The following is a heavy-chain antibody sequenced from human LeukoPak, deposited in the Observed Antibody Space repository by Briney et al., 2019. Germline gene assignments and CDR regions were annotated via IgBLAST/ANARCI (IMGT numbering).Heavy chain of an antibody. V-gene: IGHV1-18*01. D-gene: IGHD2-21*01. CDR1: GYTFTSYG. Sequence: ASVKVSCKASGYTFTSYGISWVRQAPGQGLEWMGWISAYNGNTNYAQKLQGRVTMTTDTSTSTAYMELRSLRSDDTAAYYCARWDCGGDCYILNDAFDIWGQGTMVTVSS. J-gene: IGHJ3*02. CDR2: ISAYNGNT. CDR3: ARWDCGGDCYILNDAFDI.